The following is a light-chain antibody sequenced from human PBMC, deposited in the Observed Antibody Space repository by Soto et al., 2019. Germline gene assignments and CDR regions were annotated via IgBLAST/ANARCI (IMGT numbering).Light chain of an antibody. V-gene: IGLV2-14*01. Sequence: QSALTQPASASGSPGQSITISCTGTRSDVGGYNYVSWYQQHPGKAPKLMIYDVSNRPSGVSNRFSGSKSGNTASLTSSGLQAEDEADYYCSSYTSSSTRVFGTGTKLTVL. CDR1: RSDVGGYNY. J-gene: IGLJ1*01. CDR3: SSYTSSSTRV. CDR2: DVS.